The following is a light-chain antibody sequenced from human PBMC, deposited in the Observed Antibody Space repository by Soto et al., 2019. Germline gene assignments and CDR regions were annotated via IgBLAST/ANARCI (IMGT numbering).Light chain of an antibody. CDR3: HQRSNWPLT. V-gene: IGKV3-11*01. CDR2: DAS. CDR1: QSVNNY. J-gene: IGKJ4*01. Sequence: EIVLTRSPATLSLSPGERATLSCRASQSVNNYLAWYQQKPGQAPRLLIYDASSRATDIPARFSGSGSGTDFTLTISSLEPEDFATYYCHQRSNWPLTFGGGTKVEIK.